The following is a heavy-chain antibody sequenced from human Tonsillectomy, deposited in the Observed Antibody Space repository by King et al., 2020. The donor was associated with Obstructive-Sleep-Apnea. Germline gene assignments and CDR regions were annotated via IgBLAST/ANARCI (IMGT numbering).Heavy chain of an antibody. CDR2: IYYIVSS. CDR1: GGSISSSSYY. D-gene: IGHD3-22*01. Sequence: QLQESGPGLVKPSETLSLTCTVSGGSISSSSYYWGWIGQPQGKGLEWIGRIYYIVSSYYNPSLKRRVNISGDTSKNQFSLKLSSVTAADTAVYYCARGPTMIVVVTRPFDYWGQGTLVTVSS. CDR3: ARGPTMIVVVTRPFDY. V-gene: IGHV4-39*07. J-gene: IGHJ4*02.